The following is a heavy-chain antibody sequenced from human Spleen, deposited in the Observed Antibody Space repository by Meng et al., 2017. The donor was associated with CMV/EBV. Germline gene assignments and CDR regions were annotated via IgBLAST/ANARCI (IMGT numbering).Heavy chain of an antibody. V-gene: IGHV3-48*04. CDR1: GFTFSNAW. CDR2: ISSSTSNI. CDR3: ARDPLFGTTGTTSAFDI. Sequence: GESLKISCAASGFTFSNAWMSWVRQAPGKGLEWVSYISSSTSNIYYADSVKGRFSISRDNAKNSLFLQMNTLRAEDTAVYYCARDPLFGTTGTTSAFDIWGQGTMVTVSS. J-gene: IGHJ3*02. D-gene: IGHD1-1*01.